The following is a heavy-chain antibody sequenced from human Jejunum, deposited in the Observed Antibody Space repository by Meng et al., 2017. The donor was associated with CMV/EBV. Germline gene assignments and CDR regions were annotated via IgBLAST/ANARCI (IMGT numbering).Heavy chain of an antibody. Sequence: AAGFTFTGLAIRCVRQAPGEGLEWVAVTSYDGNSQYYTESVKGRFTISRDNSDNMVYLQMSSLRADDTAVYYCARDGGGFNSSPFDYWGQGTLVTVSS. J-gene: IGHJ4*02. CDR3: ARDGGGFNSSPFDY. CDR1: GFTFTGLA. V-gene: IGHV3-30*04. D-gene: IGHD6-13*01. CDR2: TSYDGNSQ.